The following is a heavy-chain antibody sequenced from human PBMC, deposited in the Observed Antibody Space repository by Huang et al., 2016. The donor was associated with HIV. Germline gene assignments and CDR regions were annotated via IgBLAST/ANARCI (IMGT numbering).Heavy chain of an antibody. CDR1: RFTFGSFA. V-gene: IGHV3-30*04. D-gene: IGHD3-3*02. CDR3: ARDARGPRVEFFFYSDY. J-gene: IGHJ4*02. CDR2: ISYDGRNK. Sequence: QVQLLQSGGGVVQPGRSLRLSCAASRFTFGSFAMHWFRQAPGKGLEWVAVISYDGRNKYYADSVKGRFTISRDNSKDTLYLEMNRLRDEDTALYYCARDARGPRVEFFFYSDYWGQGTLVTVSS.